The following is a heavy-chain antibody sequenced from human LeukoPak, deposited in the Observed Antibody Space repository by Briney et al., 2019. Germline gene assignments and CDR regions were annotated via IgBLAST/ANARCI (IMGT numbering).Heavy chain of an antibody. V-gene: IGHV5-51*07. CDR2: IYPGDSDT. CDR3: ARAYYYDSSGYLYYFDY. J-gene: IGHJ4*02. CDR1: GYSFTSYW. Sequence: GESLKISCKGSGYSFTSYWIGWVHQMPGKGLEWMGIIYPGDSDTRYSPSFQGQVTISADKSISTAYLQWSSLKASDTAMYYCARAYYYDSSGYLYYFDYWGQGTLVTVSS. D-gene: IGHD3-22*01.